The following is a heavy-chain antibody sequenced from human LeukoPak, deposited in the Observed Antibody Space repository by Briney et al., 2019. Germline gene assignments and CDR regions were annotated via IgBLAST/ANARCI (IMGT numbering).Heavy chain of an antibody. V-gene: IGHV1-46*01. Sequence: ASVKVSCKASGNTFTSYYMHWVRQAPGQGLEWMGIINPSGGRTNYAQKFQGRVTMTRDTSTSAVYMELSSLRSEDTAMYYCARDNTAGGPFDYWGQGTLVTVSS. CDR1: GNTFTSYY. CDR2: INPSGGRT. J-gene: IGHJ4*02. CDR3: ARDNTAGGPFDY. D-gene: IGHD6-13*01.